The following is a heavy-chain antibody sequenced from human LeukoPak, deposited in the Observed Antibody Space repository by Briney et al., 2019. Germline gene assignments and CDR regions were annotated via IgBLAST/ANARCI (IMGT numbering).Heavy chain of an antibody. D-gene: IGHD3-22*01. CDR3: ARFLYYDSSGYYSHYFDY. Sequence: SETLSLTCAVYGGSFSGHYWSWIRQPPGKGLEWIGEINHSGSTNYNPSLKSRVTISLDTSKNQLSLQLSSVTAADTAVYYCARFLYYDSSGYYSHYFDYWGQGALVTVSS. J-gene: IGHJ4*02. CDR1: GGSFSGHY. V-gene: IGHV4-34*01. CDR2: INHSGST.